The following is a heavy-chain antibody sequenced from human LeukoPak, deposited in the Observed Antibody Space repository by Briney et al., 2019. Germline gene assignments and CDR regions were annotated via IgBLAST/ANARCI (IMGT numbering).Heavy chain of an antibody. CDR3: ARGLRIYYYGSGSLPLGY. CDR2: ISAYNGNT. V-gene: IGHV1-18*01. Sequence: ASVKVSCKASGYTFTSYGISWVRQAPGQGLEWMGWISAYNGNTNYAQKLQGRVTMTTDTSTSTAYMELSSLRSEDTAVYYCARGLRIYYYGSGSLPLGYWGQGTLVTVSS. D-gene: IGHD3-10*01. J-gene: IGHJ4*02. CDR1: GYTFTSYG.